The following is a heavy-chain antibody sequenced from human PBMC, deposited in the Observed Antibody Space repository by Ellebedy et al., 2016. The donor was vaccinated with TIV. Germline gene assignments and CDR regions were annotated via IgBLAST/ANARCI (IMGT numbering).Heavy chain of an antibody. Sequence: PGGSLRLSCAVSGFTFSAYSMTWVRQAPGKGLEWVSTISSTSDGTYYADSVKGRFTISRDNSKTTLFLQMDSLRAEDTAVYYCAKRTKVGDTTRFLDSWGQGTLVTVSS. D-gene: IGHD1-26*01. V-gene: IGHV3-23*01. CDR2: ISSTSDGT. J-gene: IGHJ4*02. CDR3: AKRTKVGDTTRFLDS. CDR1: GFTFSAYS.